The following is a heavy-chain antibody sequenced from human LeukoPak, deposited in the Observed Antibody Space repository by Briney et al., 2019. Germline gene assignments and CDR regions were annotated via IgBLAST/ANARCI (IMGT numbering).Heavy chain of an antibody. CDR1: GGSISSSSYY. V-gene: IGHV4-39*01. CDR2: IYYSGST. J-gene: IGHJ4*02. CDR3: GVGENYYDILTGYYLFDY. Sequence: SETLSLTCTVSGGSISSSSYYWGWIRQPPGKGLEWIGSIYYSGSTYYNPSLKSRGTISVDTSKNQFSLKLSSVTAADTAVYYWGVGENYYDILTGYYLFDYWGQGTLVTVSS. D-gene: IGHD3-9*01.